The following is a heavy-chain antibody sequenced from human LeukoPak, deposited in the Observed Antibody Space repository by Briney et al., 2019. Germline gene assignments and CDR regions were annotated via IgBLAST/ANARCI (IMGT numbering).Heavy chain of an antibody. V-gene: IGHV3-49*04. CDR2: IRSKAYGGTT. J-gene: IGHJ6*03. CDR3: TRDQITMVRGVIIYYYYMDV. CDR1: GFTFGDYA. D-gene: IGHD3-10*01. Sequence: AGGSLRLSCTASGFTFGDYAMSWVRQAPGKGLEWGGFIRSKAYGGTTEYAASVKGRFTISRDDSKSIAYLQMNSLKAEDTAVYYCTRDQITMVRGVIIYYYYMDVWGKGTTVTVSS.